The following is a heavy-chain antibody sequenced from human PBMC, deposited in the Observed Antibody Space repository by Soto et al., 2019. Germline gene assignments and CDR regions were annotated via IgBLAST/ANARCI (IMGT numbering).Heavy chain of an antibody. V-gene: IGHV3-30*18. CDR1: GFTFSSYG. J-gene: IGHJ6*02. D-gene: IGHD3-16*01. Sequence: QVQLVESGGGVVQPGRSLRLSCAASGFTFSSYGMHRVRQAPGKGLEWVAVISYDGSNKYYADSVKGRFTISRDNSKNTLYLQMNSLRAEDTAVYYCAKDWGKTGFRYYYYYGMDVWGQGTTVTVSS. CDR3: AKDWGKTGFRYYYYYGMDV. CDR2: ISYDGSNK.